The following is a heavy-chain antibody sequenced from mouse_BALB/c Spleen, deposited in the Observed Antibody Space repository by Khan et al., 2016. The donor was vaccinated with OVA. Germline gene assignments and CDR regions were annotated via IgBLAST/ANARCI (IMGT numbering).Heavy chain of an antibody. CDR2: INADGSAI. V-gene: IGHV11-2*02. CDR1: GFTFSGFW. J-gene: IGHJ2*01. CDR3: MRYGGYYFDY. Sequence: EVELVESGGGSVQPGGSRGLSCEGSGFTFSGFWMSWVRQTPGKTLVWIGDINADGSAINYAPSIKDRFTIFRDNDKSVLYLQMSNVRSEDTATYFCMRYGGYYFDYWGKGTTLTVSS.